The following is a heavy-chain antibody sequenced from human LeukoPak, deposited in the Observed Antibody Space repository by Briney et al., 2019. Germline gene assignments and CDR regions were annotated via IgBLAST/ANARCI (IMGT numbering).Heavy chain of an antibody. D-gene: IGHD1-14*01. CDR3: ARGKKGASFQTPRNYYYYYGMDV. CDR2: INHSGST. Sequence: SETLSLTCAVYGGSFSGYYWSWIRQPPEKGLEWMGEINHSGSTNYNPSLKSRVTISVDTSKHQFSLKLSSVTAADTAVYYCARGKKGASFQTPRNYYYYYGMDVWGQGTTVTVSS. J-gene: IGHJ6*02. CDR1: GGSFSGYY. V-gene: IGHV4-34*01.